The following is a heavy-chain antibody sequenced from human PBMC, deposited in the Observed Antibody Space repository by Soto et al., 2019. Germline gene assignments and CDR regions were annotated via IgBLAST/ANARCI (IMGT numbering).Heavy chain of an antibody. CDR1: GLTVSGKKY. CDR2: LYDVDGS. D-gene: IGHD1-1*01. J-gene: IGHJ3*01. V-gene: IGHV3-53*01. Sequence: DVQLVESGGGLMQPGESLRLSCAASGLTVSGKKYVAWVRQARGKGLEWVSALYDVDGSFYADSVKGRFTTSSDSSKTTVYLQMNGLRPDDAAVYYCATWHEREHAYDVWGQGTTVTVSS. CDR3: ATWHEREHAYDV.